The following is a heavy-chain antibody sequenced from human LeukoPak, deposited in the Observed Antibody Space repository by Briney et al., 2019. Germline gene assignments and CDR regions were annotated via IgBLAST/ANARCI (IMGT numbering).Heavy chain of an antibody. V-gene: IGHV1-18*01. J-gene: IGHJ5*02. CDR1: GYTFTSYG. Sequence: GASVKVSCKASGYTFTSYGISWVQQAPGQGLEWMGWISAYNGNTNYAQKLQGRVTMTTDTSTSTAYMELRSLRSDDTAVYYCAKSPPVAGSWFDPWGQGTLVTVSS. CDR3: AKSPPVAGSWFDP. D-gene: IGHD6-19*01. CDR2: ISAYNGNT.